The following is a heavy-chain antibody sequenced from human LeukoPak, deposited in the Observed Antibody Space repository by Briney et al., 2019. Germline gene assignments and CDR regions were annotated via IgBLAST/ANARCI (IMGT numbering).Heavy chain of an antibody. CDR1: GGSISSYY. D-gene: IGHD6-13*01. J-gene: IGHJ4*02. V-gene: IGHV4-59*08. Sequence: PSETLSLTCTVSGGSISSYYWNWIRQPPGKGLEWIGYIYYSGSTNYNPSLKSRVTISVDTSKNQFSLKLSSVTAADTAVYYCARGGGIAAAGTDYYFDYWGQGTLVTVYS. CDR2: IYYSGST. CDR3: ARGGGIAAAGTDYYFDY.